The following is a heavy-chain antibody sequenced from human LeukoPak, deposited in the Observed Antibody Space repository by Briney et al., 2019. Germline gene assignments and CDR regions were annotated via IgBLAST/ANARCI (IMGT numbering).Heavy chain of an antibody. J-gene: IGHJ4*02. D-gene: IGHD2-21*02. CDR1: GFTFSSYS. V-gene: IGHV3-48*01. CDR3: AKYFCGGDCYYFDS. CDR2: ISSSSSTI. Sequence: PGGSLRLSCAASGFTFSSYSMNWVRQAPGKGLEWVSYISSSSSTIYYADSVKGRFTISRDNAKNSLYLQMNSLRAEDTAVYYCAKYFCGGDCYYFDSWGQGTLVTVSS.